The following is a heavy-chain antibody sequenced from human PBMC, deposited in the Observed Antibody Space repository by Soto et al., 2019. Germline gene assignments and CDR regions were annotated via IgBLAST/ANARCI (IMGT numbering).Heavy chain of an antibody. J-gene: IGHJ6*02. Sequence: PGESLKISCKGSGYSFTNYWIAWVRQMPGKGLEWMGLIYPDNSDTRYSPSFQGQVTISADMSISTAYLQWSSLKASDTAIYYCTRHVPNMIPYGLDVWGQGTTITVSS. D-gene: IGHD3-16*01. CDR3: TRHVPNMIPYGLDV. V-gene: IGHV5-51*01. CDR1: GYSFTNYW. CDR2: IYPDNSDT.